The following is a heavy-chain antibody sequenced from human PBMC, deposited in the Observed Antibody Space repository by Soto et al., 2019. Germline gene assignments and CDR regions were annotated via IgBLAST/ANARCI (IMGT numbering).Heavy chain of an antibody. V-gene: IGHV3-30-3*01. CDR1: GFTFSSYA. Sequence: QVQLVESGGVVVQPGRSLRLSCAASGFTFSSYAMHWVRPAPGKGLEWVAVISYDGSNKYYADSVKGRFTISRDNSKNTLYLQMKSLKAEDPAVYYCARPPSVIVVVTADYWGQGTLVTVSS. D-gene: IGHD3-22*01. J-gene: IGHJ4*02. CDR2: ISYDGSNK. CDR3: ARPPSVIVVVTADY.